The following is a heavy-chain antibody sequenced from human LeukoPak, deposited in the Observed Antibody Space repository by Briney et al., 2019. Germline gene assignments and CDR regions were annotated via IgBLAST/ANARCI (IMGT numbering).Heavy chain of an antibody. CDR2: IIPILGIA. CDR3: ARVPSGSYYYYYGMDV. D-gene: IGHD1-26*01. Sequence: SVKVSCKASGGTFSSYTISWVRQAPGQGLEWMGRIIPILGIANYAQKFQGRVTITADKSTSTAYMELSSLRSEDTAVCYCARVPSGSYYYYYGMDVWGQGTTVTVSS. V-gene: IGHV1-69*02. CDR1: GGTFSSYT. J-gene: IGHJ6*02.